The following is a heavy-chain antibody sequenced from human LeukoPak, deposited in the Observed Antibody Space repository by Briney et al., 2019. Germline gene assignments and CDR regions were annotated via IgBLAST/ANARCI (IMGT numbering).Heavy chain of an antibody. D-gene: IGHD1-26*01. Sequence: GASVKVSCKASGGTSGSYAISWVRQAPGQGLEWMGRIIPILGIADYAQKFQGRVTMTRNTSISTAYMELSSLRSEDTAVYYCARDWDSDAFDIWGQGTMVTVSS. CDR2: IIPILGIA. CDR3: ARDWDSDAFDI. J-gene: IGHJ3*02. V-gene: IGHV1-69*04. CDR1: GGTSGSYA.